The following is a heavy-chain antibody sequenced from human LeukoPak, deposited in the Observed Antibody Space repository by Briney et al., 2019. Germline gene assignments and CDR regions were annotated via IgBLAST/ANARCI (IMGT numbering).Heavy chain of an antibody. CDR3: AKYSSGWYTDY. CDR1: GGSFSGYY. Sequence: SETLSLTCAVYGGSFSGYYWSWIRQPPGKGLEWIGEINHSGSTNYNPSLKSQVTISVDTSKNQFSLKLSSVTAADTAVYYCAKYSSGWYTDYWGQGTLVTVSS. V-gene: IGHV4-34*01. D-gene: IGHD6-19*01. CDR2: INHSGST. J-gene: IGHJ4*02.